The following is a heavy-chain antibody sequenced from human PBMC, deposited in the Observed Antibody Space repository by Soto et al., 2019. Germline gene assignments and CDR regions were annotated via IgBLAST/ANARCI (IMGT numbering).Heavy chain of an antibody. CDR3: ARRIAVAGPNYEYYFDY. Sequence: SETLSLTCTVSGGSISSGDYYWSWIRQPPGKGLEWIGYIYYSGSTYYNPSLKSRVTISVDTSKNQFSLKLSSVTAADTAVYYCARRIAVAGPNYEYYFDYWGQGTLVTVSS. J-gene: IGHJ4*02. CDR2: IYYSGST. V-gene: IGHV4-30-4*01. D-gene: IGHD6-19*01. CDR1: GGSISSGDYY.